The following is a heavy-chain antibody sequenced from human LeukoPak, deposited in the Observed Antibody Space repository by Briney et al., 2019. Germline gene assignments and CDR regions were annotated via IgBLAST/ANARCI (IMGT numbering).Heavy chain of an antibody. Sequence: PSETLSLTCTVSGGSITSYYWSWIRQPPGKGLEWIGYIYSSGSTNYNPSLKSRVTISVDTSKSQFSLKLSSVTAADTAVYYCARHCASVYDPYPFDYWGQGTLVTVSS. D-gene: IGHD5/OR15-5a*01. CDR3: ARHCASVYDPYPFDY. V-gene: IGHV4-59*08. CDR1: GGSITSYY. J-gene: IGHJ4*02. CDR2: IYSSGST.